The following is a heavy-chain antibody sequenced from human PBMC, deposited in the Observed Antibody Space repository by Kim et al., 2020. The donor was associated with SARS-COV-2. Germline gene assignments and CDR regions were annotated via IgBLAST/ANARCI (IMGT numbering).Heavy chain of an antibody. Sequence: SETLSLTCTVSGGSISSYYWSWIRQPPGKGLEWIGYIYYSGSTNYNPSLKSRVTISVDTSKNQFSLKLSSVTAADTAVYYCARRVPAWNDFRGAFDIWGQGTMVTVSS. CDR2: IYYSGST. CDR1: GGSISSYY. V-gene: IGHV4-59*08. D-gene: IGHD1-1*01. CDR3: ARRVPAWNDFRGAFDI. J-gene: IGHJ3*02.